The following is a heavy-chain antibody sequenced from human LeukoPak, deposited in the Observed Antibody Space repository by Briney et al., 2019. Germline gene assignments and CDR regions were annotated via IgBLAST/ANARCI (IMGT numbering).Heavy chain of an antibody. D-gene: IGHD5-24*01. CDR3: ARGRDGYSRGYYYYYYMDV. V-gene: IGHV3-74*01. Sequence: GGSLRLSCAASGFTFSSYWMHWVRQAPGKGLVWVSRINSDGSSTSYADSVKGRFTISRDNAKNTLYLQMNSLRVEDTAVYYCARGRDGYSRGYYYYYYMDVWGKGTTVTVSS. J-gene: IGHJ6*03. CDR2: INSDGSST. CDR1: GFTFSSYW.